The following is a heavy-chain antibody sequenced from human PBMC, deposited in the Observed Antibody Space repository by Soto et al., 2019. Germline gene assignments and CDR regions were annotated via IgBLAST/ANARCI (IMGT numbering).Heavy chain of an antibody. CDR3: ASDGDPGYSFWSGPLGGGRFDP. J-gene: IGHJ5*02. Sequence: QVQLVQSGAEVKEPGSSVNVSCKTSGGTFGNTAVTWVRQAPGQGLEWIGGIVPMFGTANYAQKFRGRVTITADESTSTADMELSSLRSDDTAVYYCASDGDPGYSFWSGPLGGGRFDPWGQGTLVTVSS. V-gene: IGHV1-69*12. CDR2: IVPMFGTA. CDR1: GGTFGNTA. D-gene: IGHD3-3*01.